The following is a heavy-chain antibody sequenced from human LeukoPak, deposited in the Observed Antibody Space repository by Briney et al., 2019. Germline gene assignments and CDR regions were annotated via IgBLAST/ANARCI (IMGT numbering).Heavy chain of an antibody. V-gene: IGHV3-30-3*01. CDR3: ARDGYYYDSSGLGHSAFDI. CDR2: TSYDGSNK. D-gene: IGHD3-22*01. Sequence: GGSLRLSWAASGXTFSSYAVHWVRQAPGKGLEWVAVTSYDGSNKYYADSVKGRFTISRDNSKNTLYLQMNSLRAEDTAVYYCARDGYYYDSSGLGHSAFDIWGQGTMVTVSS. J-gene: IGHJ3*02. CDR1: GXTFSSYA.